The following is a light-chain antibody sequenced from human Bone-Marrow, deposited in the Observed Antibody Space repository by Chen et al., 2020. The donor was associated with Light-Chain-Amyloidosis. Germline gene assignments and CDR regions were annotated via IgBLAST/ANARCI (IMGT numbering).Light chain of an antibody. CDR2: EVS. CDR3: SSYTSSSTYV. V-gene: IGLV2-14*01. J-gene: IGLJ1*01. CDR1: SSDVGGYNY. Sequence: QSALPHPASVSGSPGQSITISCTGTSSDVGGYNYVSWYQQHPGKAPKLMIYEVSNRPSGVSNRFSGSKSGNTASLIISGLQAEDEADYYCSSYTSSSTYVFGTGTKVTVL.